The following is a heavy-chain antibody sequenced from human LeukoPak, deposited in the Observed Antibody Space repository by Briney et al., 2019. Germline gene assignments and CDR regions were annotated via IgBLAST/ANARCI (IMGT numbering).Heavy chain of an antibody. J-gene: IGHJ3*02. Sequence: SETLSLTCTVSGGSISSYYWSWIRQPPGKGLEWIGYIYYSGSTNYNPSLKSRVTISVDTSKNQFSLKLSSVTAADTAVYYCARAWVGYSNYDNDAFDIWGQGTMVTVPS. CDR2: IYYSGST. CDR3: ARAWVGYSNYDNDAFDI. D-gene: IGHD4-11*01. V-gene: IGHV4-59*01. CDR1: GGSISSYY.